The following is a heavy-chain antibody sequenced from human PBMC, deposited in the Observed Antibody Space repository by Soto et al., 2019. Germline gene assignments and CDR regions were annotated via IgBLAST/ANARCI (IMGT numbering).Heavy chain of an antibody. CDR3: ARVSVDGDDMDRGYAFDI. V-gene: IGHV7-4-1*02. J-gene: IGHJ3*02. D-gene: IGHD3-10*01. CDR1: GYTFTSYA. Sequence: ASVKVSCKASGYTFTSYAMNWVRQAPGQGLEWMGWINTNTGNPTYAQGFTGRCVFSLDTSVSTAYLQISSLKAEDTAVYYCARVSVDGDDMDRGYAFDIWGQGTMVTVSS. CDR2: INTNTGNP.